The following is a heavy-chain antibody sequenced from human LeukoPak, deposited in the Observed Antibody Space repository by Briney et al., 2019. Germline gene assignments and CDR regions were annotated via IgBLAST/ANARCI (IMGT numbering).Heavy chain of an antibody. V-gene: IGHV4-4*02. Sequence: SETLSLTCGVSGGSIRSSNWWSWVRQPPGKGLEGIGEIHHSGTTNYNPSLKSRVTISVDQSKNQFSLKLNSVTAADTAVYYCARAVGSFDWLPLFDYWGQGTLVTVSS. D-gene: IGHD3-9*01. CDR2: IHHSGTT. CDR3: ARAVGSFDWLPLFDY. J-gene: IGHJ4*02. CDR1: GGSIRSSNW.